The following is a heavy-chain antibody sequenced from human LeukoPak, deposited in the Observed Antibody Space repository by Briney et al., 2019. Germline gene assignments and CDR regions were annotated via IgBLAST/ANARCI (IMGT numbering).Heavy chain of an antibody. CDR1: GGIFSSYA. CDR3: ARAGGYPPYYYYYMDV. D-gene: IGHD3-16*02. CDR2: IIPIFGTA. J-gene: IGHJ6*03. Sequence: GASVKVSCKASGGIFSSYAISWVRQAPGQGLEWMGGIIPIFGTANYAQKFQGRVTITTDESTSTAYMELSSLRSEDTAVYYCARAGGYPPYYYYYMDVWGKGTTVTVSS. V-gene: IGHV1-69*05.